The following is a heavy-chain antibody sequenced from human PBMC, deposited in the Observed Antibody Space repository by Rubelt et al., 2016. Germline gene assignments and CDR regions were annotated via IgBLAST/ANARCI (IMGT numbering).Heavy chain of an antibody. CDR2: INPNSGGT. Sequence: MGWINPNSGGTHYAQKFQGRVTMTRHTSISTAYMELSRLRSDDTAGYYCARDSHIVVVPAARRWFDPWGQGTLVTVSS. J-gene: IGHJ5*02. V-gene: IGHV1-2*02. CDR3: ARDSHIVVVPAARRWFDP. D-gene: IGHD2-2*01.